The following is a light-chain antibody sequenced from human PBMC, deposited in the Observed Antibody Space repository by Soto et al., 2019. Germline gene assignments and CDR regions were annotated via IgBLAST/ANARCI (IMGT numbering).Light chain of an antibody. CDR1: QSISGW. CDR2: DAS. J-gene: IGKJ2*01. Sequence: DLQMTQSPSTLSASVGDRVTITCRASQSISGWLAWYQQKPGKAPNLLIFDASSLESGVPSRFSGSGSGTEFTLTISSLQPDDFATYYCQHYNDYPYTFGQGTKLEIK. CDR3: QHYNDYPYT. V-gene: IGKV1-5*01.